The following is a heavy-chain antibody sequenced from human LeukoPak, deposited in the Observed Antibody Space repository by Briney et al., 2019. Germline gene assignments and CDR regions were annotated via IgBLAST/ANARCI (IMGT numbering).Heavy chain of an antibody. J-gene: IGHJ6*03. CDR3: V. CDR1: GGSFSGYY. CDR2: INHSGST. Sequence: PSETLSLTCAVYGGSFSGYYWSWIRQPPGKGLEWIGEINHSGSTNYNPSLKSRVTISVDTSKNQFSLNRISVTAAGTAYYMGVWGKRTTVTGSS. V-gene: IGHV4-34*03.